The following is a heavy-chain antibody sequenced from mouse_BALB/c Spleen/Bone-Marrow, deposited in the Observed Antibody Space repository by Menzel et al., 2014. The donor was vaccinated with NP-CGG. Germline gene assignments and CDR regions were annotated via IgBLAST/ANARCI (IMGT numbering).Heavy chain of an antibody. V-gene: IGHV5-17*02. D-gene: IGHD1-1*01. Sequence: VQLKDSGGGLVQPGGSRKLSCAASGFTFSSFGMHWVRQAPEKELEWVAYISSGSSTIYYADTVKGRFTISRDNPKNTLFLQMTSLRSEDTAMYYCASSPYGYFDYWGQGTTLTVSS. J-gene: IGHJ2*01. CDR2: ISSGSSTI. CDR1: GFTFSSFG. CDR3: ASSPYGYFDY.